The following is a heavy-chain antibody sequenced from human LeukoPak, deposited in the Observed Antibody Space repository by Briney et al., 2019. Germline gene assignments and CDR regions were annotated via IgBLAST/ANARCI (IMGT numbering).Heavy chain of an antibody. J-gene: IGHJ4*02. CDR2: IYHSGST. Sequence: PSETLSLTCTVSGYSISSGYFWGWIRQPPGKGLEWIGSIYHSGSTYYNPSLKSRATISVDTSKNQFSLKLSSVTAADTAVYYCARSPMIRGAFDYWGQGTLVTVSS. V-gene: IGHV4-38-2*02. CDR3: ARSPMIRGAFDY. CDR1: GYSISSGYF. D-gene: IGHD3-10*01.